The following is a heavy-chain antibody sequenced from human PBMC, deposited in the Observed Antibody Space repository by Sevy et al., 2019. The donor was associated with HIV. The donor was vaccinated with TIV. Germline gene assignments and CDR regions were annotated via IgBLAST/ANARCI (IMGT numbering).Heavy chain of an antibody. CDR1: GYTFTSYA. Sequence: ASVKVSCKASGYTFTSYAMHWVRQAPGQRLEWMGWINAGNGNTKYSQKFQGRVTITRDRSASTAYMELSSLRSEDTVVYYCAREQNPYYYDSSGYYLRMGWDYWGQGTLVTVSS. J-gene: IGHJ4*02. V-gene: IGHV1-3*01. CDR2: INAGNGNT. CDR3: AREQNPYYYDSSGYYLRMGWDY. D-gene: IGHD3-22*01.